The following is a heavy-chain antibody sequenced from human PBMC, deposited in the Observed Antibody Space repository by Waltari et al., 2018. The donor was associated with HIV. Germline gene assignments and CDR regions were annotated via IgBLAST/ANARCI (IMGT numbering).Heavy chain of an antibody. CDR2: TYYRSKWYH. J-gene: IGHJ6*02. Sequence: HLQQSGPGLVKPSQTLSLTCAISGDSVSSNNAAWNWIRQSPSRGLGLLASTYYRSKWYHDYAVSMKSRITIDPDTSKNQFSLQVNSVTPEDTAVYYCVRSHAGPYEYYILDVWGQGTTVTVSS. D-gene: IGHD5-12*01. V-gene: IGHV6-1*01. CDR1: GDSVSSNNAA. CDR3: VRSHAGPYEYYILDV.